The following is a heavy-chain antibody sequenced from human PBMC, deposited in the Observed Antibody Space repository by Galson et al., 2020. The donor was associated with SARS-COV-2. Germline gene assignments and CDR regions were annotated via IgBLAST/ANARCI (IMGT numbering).Heavy chain of an antibody. D-gene: IGHD2-8*02. CDR3: ARDCSARYCAALDY. V-gene: IGHV3-21*01. CDR1: GFTFSRYT. J-gene: IGHJ4*02. CDR2: ISSSTNYI. Sequence: GESLKISCAASGFTFSRYTMNWVRQAPGKGLECISSISSSTNYIYYADSVKGRFTISRDNAKNSLYLQMNSLRAEDTAVYYCARDCSARYCAALDYWGQGILVTVSS.